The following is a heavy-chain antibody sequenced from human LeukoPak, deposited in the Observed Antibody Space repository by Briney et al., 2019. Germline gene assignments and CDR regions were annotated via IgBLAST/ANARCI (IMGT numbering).Heavy chain of an antibody. CDR3: ARRGLWRGLDI. V-gene: IGHV3-48*01. D-gene: IGHD3-16*01. CDR1: GFTFSSYS. CDR2: ISSSSSTI. Sequence: GSLRLSCAASGFTFSSYSMNWVRQAPGKGLEWVSYISSSSSTIYYADSVKGRFTISRDNAKNSLYLQMNSLRAEDTAVYYCARRGLWRGLDIWGQGTMVTVSS. J-gene: IGHJ3*02.